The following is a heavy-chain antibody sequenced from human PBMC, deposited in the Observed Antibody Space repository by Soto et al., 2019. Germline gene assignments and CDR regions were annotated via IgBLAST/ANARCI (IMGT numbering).Heavy chain of an antibody. D-gene: IGHD6-19*01. V-gene: IGHV1-18*04. CDR2: ISAYNGNT. CDR1: GDTFTSYG. CDR3: ARVAQLLLLGDGFDI. Sequence: ASVKVSCRASGDTFTSYGSSWVRQAPGQGLEWMGWISAYNGNTNYAQTLQGRVTMTTDTSKSTAYMELRSLRSDDTAVYYCARVAQLLLLGDGFDILGQGTIGTVS. J-gene: IGHJ3*02.